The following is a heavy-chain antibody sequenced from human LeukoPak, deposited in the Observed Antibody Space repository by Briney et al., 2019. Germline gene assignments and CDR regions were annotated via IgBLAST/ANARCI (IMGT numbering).Heavy chain of an antibody. CDR1: GASISSGNYY. CDR3: ARDRGSQPFIDY. D-gene: IGHD1-26*01. CDR2: IYYNGGT. V-gene: IGHV4-39*07. J-gene: IGHJ4*02. Sequence: PSETLSLTCTVSGASISSGNYYWGWIRQPPGKGLEWIATIYYNGGTYFNPSLKSRVTISIDTSKNQFSVKLSSVTAADPAVYYCARDRGSQPFIDYWGQGTLVTVSS.